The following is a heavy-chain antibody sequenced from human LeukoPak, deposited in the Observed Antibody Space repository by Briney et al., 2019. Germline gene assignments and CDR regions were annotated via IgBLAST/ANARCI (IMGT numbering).Heavy chain of an antibody. V-gene: IGHV3-23*01. CDR3: ARDGWDHRYSYYGMDV. CDR1: GFTFSSYA. J-gene: IGHJ6*02. D-gene: IGHD6-19*01. Sequence: GGSLRLSCAASGFTFSSYAMNWVRQAPGKGLEWVSAISGSGGSTYYADSVKGRFTISRDNSKNTLYLQMGSLRADDMAVYYCARDGWDHRYSYYGMDVWGQGTTVTVSS. CDR2: ISGSGGST.